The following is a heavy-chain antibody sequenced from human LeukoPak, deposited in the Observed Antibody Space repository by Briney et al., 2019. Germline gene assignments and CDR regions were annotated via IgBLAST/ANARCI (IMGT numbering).Heavy chain of an antibody. CDR3: ARGGFPYGDYDY. J-gene: IGHJ4*02. V-gene: IGHV4-30-2*01. Sequence: PSETMSLTCAVSGGSITSGAYSWSWIRQPPGKGLEWIGYIYHSGSTYYNPSLKNRVTISVDTSKNQFSLKLTSVTAADTAVYYCARGGFPYGDYDYWGQGTLVTVSS. CDR1: GGSITSGAYS. CDR2: IYHSGST. D-gene: IGHD4-17*01.